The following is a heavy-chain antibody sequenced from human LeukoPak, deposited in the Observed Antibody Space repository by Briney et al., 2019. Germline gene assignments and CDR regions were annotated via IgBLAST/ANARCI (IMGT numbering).Heavy chain of an antibody. CDR1: GFTFSSYT. CDR2: MSGSGGST. Sequence: QAGGSLRLSCAAFGFTFSSYTMSWVRQAPGKGLEWVSGMSGSGGSTYYADSVKGRFTISRDHSRNTLYLQMNSLRAEDTAVYYCAKHSSWSRLTNFDYWGQGTLVTVSS. V-gene: IGHV3-23*01. CDR3: AKHSSWSRLTNFDY. J-gene: IGHJ4*02. D-gene: IGHD2-2*01.